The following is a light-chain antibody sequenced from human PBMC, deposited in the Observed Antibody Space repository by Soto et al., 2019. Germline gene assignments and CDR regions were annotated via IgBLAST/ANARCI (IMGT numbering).Light chain of an antibody. CDR3: PQPTNWPPT. CDR1: QSVGS. J-gene: IGKJ3*01. CDR2: DAS. V-gene: IGKV3-11*01. Sequence: EIVLTQSPATLSLSPGERAILSCRASQSVGSLAWYQQRPGQAPRLLIYDASNRATGIPARFSGSGSGTDFPLVVSSLEPEDFAVYYGPQPTNWPPTFGPGTKVDIK.